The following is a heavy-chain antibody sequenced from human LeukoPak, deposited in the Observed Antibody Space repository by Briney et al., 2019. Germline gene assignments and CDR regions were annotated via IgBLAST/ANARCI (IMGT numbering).Heavy chain of an antibody. J-gene: IGHJ4*02. CDR2: IIPIFGTA. Sequence: SVKVSCKASGGTFSSYAISWARQAPGQGLEWMGGIIPIFGTANYAQKFQGRVTITADESTSTAYMELSSLRSEDTAVYYCATHLGYCSSTSCFLRDWGQGTLVTVSS. CDR3: ATHLGYCSSTSCFLRD. D-gene: IGHD2-2*01. CDR1: GGTFSSYA. V-gene: IGHV1-69*13.